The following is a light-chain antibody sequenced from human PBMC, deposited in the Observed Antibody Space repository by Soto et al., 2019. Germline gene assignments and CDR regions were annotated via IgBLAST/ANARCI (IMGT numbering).Light chain of an antibody. CDR1: EDISTW. CDR3: QHADSFPLIT. J-gene: IGKJ5*01. Sequence: DIQMTQSPSSVSASVGDRVPITCRSSEDISTWLAWYQQKPGKAPKLLIYAASSLHSGVPSRFSGSGSGTDFTLTISSLQPEDFATYYCQHADSFPLITFGQGTRLEIK. V-gene: IGKV1-12*01. CDR2: AAS.